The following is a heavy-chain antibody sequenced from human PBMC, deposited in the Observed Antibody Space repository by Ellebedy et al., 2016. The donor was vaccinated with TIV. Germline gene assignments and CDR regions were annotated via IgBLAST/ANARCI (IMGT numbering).Heavy chain of an antibody. J-gene: IGHJ4*02. CDR2: INGFNGNT. D-gene: IGHD1-26*01. V-gene: IGHV1-18*01. Sequence: AASVKVSCKASGYTFTTYGINWVRQAPGQGLEWMGWINGFNGNTKHAQKVQDRVTMTTDTATSTAYLELRSLRSDDTAVYYCARDRGGVGATNGFDYWGQGTLVTVSS. CDR3: ARDRGGVGATNGFDY. CDR1: GYTFTTYG.